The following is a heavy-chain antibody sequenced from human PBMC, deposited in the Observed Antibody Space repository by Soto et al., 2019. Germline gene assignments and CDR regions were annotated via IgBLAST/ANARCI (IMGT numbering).Heavy chain of an antibody. CDR2: VYYSGST. Sequence: PSETLSLTCTVSGGSISSHYWSWIRQPPGQGLEWIGYVYYSGSTNYNPSLKSRVTISVDTSKSQFSLRLSSVTAADTAGFFWARPEGYNHSFDTGGQGARV. J-gene: IGHJ4*02. V-gene: IGHV4-59*08. CDR1: GGSISSHY. D-gene: IGHD5-12*01. CDR3: ARPEGYNHSFDT.